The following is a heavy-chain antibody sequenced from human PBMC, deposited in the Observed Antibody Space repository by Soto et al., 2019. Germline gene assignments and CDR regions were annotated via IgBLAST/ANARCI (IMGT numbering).Heavy chain of an antibody. CDR2: MYYSGST. V-gene: IGHV4-39*01. J-gene: IGHJ4*02. Sequence: QLLLQESGPGLVKPSETLSLTCSVSGDSIRSSSSYYWAWIRQPPGKGLQWIGSMYYSGSTYYNPSLKSKLTISLDTSKNHLPLKLSSVTAADTAVFYCARQPITIVRGGGEYYFDYWGQGALVTVAS. CDR1: GDSIRSSSSYY. CDR3: ARQPITIVRGGGEYYFDY. D-gene: IGHD3-10*01.